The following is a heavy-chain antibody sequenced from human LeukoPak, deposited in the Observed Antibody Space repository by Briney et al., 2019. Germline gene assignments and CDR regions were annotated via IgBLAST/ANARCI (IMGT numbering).Heavy chain of an antibody. V-gene: IGHV4-61*02. J-gene: IGHJ4*02. CDR3: ARQQDYSDYEVYYFGY. D-gene: IGHD4-11*01. CDR1: GGSISRGSYY. Sequence: SETLSLTCTASGGSISRGSYYWSWIRQPAGKGLEWIGRIYTSGSTNYNPSLKSRVTISVDTSKNQFSLKLSSVTAADTAVYYCARQQDYSDYEVYYFGYWGQGTLVTVSS. CDR2: IYTSGST.